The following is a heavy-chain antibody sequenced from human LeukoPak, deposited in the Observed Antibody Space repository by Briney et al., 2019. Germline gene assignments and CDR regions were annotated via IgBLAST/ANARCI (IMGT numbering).Heavy chain of an antibody. D-gene: IGHD3-10*01. V-gene: IGHV3-30*02. CDR3: ARDVTMVRGVIQSDAFDI. CDR2: IRYDGSNK. Sequence: GGSLRLSCAASGFTFRSYGMHWVRQAPGKGLEWVAFIRYDGSNKYYADSVKGRFTISRDNSKNTLYLQMNSLRAEDTAVYYCARDVTMVRGVIQSDAFDIWGQGTMVTVSS. CDR1: GFTFRSYG. J-gene: IGHJ3*02.